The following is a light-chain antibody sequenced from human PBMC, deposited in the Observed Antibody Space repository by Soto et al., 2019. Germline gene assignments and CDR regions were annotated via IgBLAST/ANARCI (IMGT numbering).Light chain of an antibody. J-gene: IGKJ4*01. CDR3: QQYNSYSG. CDR2: DAS. V-gene: IGKV1-5*01. Sequence: DIQMTQSPSTLSASVGDRVTITCRASQSISSWLAWYQQKPGKAPKLLIYDASSLESGVPSGFSGSGSGTEFTLTISSLQPDDFATYYCQQYNSYSGFGGGTKVEIK. CDR1: QSISSW.